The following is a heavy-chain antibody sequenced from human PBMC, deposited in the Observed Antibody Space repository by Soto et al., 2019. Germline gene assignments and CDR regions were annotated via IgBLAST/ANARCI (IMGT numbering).Heavy chain of an antibody. CDR3: AREDYYGSGSYYNNDAFAI. CDR2: IIPILGIA. V-gene: IGHV1-69*08. J-gene: IGHJ3*02. D-gene: IGHD3-10*01. CDR1: GGTFSTYI. Sequence: QAQLVQSGAEVKKPGSSVKVSCKASGGTFSTYIISWVRQAPGQGLEWMGRIIPILGIANYAQNFQGRVTITADKYTSTVDMELSSLRSEDTAVYYCAREDYYGSGSYYNNDAFAIWVQGTRVTVSS.